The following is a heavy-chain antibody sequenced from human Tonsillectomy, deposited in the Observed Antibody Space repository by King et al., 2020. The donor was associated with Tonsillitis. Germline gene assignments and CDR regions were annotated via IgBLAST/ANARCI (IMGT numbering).Heavy chain of an antibody. CDR2: IYYSGST. CDR3: ARHPYSYGYWF. Sequence: QLQESGPGLVKPSETLSLTCTVSGGSISSYYWSWIRQPPGKGLEWIGYIYYSGSTNYNPSLQSRVTISVDTSKNQFSLKLSSVTAADTAVYYCARHPYSYGYWFWGQGTLVTVSS. CDR1: GGSISSYY. J-gene: IGHJ4*02. V-gene: IGHV4-59*08. D-gene: IGHD5-18*01.